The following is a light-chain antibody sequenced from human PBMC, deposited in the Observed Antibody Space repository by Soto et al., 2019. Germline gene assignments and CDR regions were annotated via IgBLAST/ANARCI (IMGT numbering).Light chain of an antibody. CDR2: GAS. CDR1: QSVSNSY. V-gene: IGKV3-20*01. J-gene: IGKJ1*01. Sequence: EVVLTQSPGTLSLSPGERATLSCRASQSVSNSYLAWHQQKPGQAPRLLIYGASSRATGIPDRFSGSGSGTDFTLTISRLEPEDFASYYCLQDHGDSWTFGQGTKVEIE. CDR3: LQDHGDSWT.